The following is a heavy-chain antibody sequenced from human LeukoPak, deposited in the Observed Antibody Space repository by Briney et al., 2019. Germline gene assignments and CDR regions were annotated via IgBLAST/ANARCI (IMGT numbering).Heavy chain of an antibody. D-gene: IGHD2-21*02. Sequence: GGSLRLSCAASGFTVSSNYMSWVRQAPGKGLEWVSVIYSGGSTYYADSVKGRFTISRDNSKNTLYLQMNSLRAEDTAVYYCARATYCGGDCYSYWGQGTLVTVSS. CDR3: ARATYCGGDCYSY. CDR1: GFTVSSNY. V-gene: IGHV3-53*01. J-gene: IGHJ4*02. CDR2: IYSGGST.